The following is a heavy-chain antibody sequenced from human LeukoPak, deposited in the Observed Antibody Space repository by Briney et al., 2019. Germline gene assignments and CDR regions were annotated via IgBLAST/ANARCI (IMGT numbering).Heavy chain of an antibody. Sequence: SETLSLTCAVYGGSFSGYYWSWIRQPPGKGLEWIGEINHSGSTNYNPSLKSRVTISVDTSKNQFSLKLSSVTAADTAVYYCARERRLPFGGAYYYGMDVWGKGTTVTVSS. D-gene: IGHD3-10*01. J-gene: IGHJ6*04. CDR3: ARERRLPFGGAYYYGMDV. CDR2: INHSGST. V-gene: IGHV4-34*01. CDR1: GGSFSGYY.